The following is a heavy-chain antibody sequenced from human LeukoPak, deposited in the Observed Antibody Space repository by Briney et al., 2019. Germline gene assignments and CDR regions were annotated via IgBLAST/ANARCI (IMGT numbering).Heavy chain of an antibody. V-gene: IGHV7-4-1*02. CDR3: ARSRRVVVPSTLNSADDYYYYMDV. Sequence: ASVKVSCKASGYTFTSHAMNWVRQAPGQGLEWMGWINTDTGNPTYAQGFTGRFVFSFDTSVNTAYLQITSLNIEDTAIYYCARSRRVVVPSTLNSADDYYYYMDVWGKGTTVTVSS. CDR1: GYTFTSHA. CDR2: INTDTGNP. D-gene: IGHD2-15*01. J-gene: IGHJ6*03.